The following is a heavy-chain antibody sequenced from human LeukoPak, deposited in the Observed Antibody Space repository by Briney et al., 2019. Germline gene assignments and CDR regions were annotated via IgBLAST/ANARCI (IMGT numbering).Heavy chain of an antibody. Sequence: PSETLSLTCAVYGGSFSGYYWSWIRQPPGKGLEWIGEINHSGSTNYNPSLKSRVTISVDTSKNQFSLKLSSVTAADTAVYYCARDQGDGEAGYDYWGQGTLVTVSS. CDR3: ARDQGDGEAGYDY. CDR1: GGSFSGYY. V-gene: IGHV4-34*01. J-gene: IGHJ4*02. D-gene: IGHD2-21*02. CDR2: INHSGST.